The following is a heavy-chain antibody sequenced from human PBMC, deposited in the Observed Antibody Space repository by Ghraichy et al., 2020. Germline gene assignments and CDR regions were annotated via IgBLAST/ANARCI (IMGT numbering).Heavy chain of an antibody. Sequence: SQTLSLTCAVSGYSISSGYYWGWFRQPPGKGLEWIGSIYHSGSTYYHPSLKSRVTISVDTSKNQFSLKLSSVTAADTAVYYCARDIGYYKSDYWGQGTLVTVSS. CDR1: GYSISSGYY. CDR3: ARDIGYYKSDY. V-gene: IGHV4-38-2*02. CDR2: IYHSGST. J-gene: IGHJ4*02. D-gene: IGHD1-26*01.